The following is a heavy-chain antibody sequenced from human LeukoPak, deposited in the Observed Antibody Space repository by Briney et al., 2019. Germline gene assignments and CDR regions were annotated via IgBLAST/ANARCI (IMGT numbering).Heavy chain of an antibody. V-gene: IGHV4-31*03. CDR1: GGSISSGCYY. CDR3: AQAPNWNGGAFDI. Sequence: SQTLSLTCTVSGGSISSGCYYWSWIRQHPGKGLEWIGCFYYSGSTYYNPSLKSRVTISVDTSKNHFSLKLSSVTAADTAVYYCAQAPNWNGGAFDIWGQGTMVTVSS. J-gene: IGHJ3*02. D-gene: IGHD1-20*01. CDR2: FYYSGST.